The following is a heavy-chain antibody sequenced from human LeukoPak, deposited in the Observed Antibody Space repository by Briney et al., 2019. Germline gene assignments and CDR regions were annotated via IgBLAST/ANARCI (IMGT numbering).Heavy chain of an antibody. CDR3: ARAFGSDRWFDY. Sequence: PSETLSLTCAVSGGSISSGGYYWSWIRQHPGKGLEWIGYMYYSGSTYYNPSLKSRVTISVDTSKNQFSLKLSSVTAADTAVYYCARAFGSDRWFDYWGQGTLVTVSS. CDR1: GGSISSGGYY. V-gene: IGHV4-31*11. CDR2: MYYSGST. J-gene: IGHJ4*02. D-gene: IGHD3-10*01.